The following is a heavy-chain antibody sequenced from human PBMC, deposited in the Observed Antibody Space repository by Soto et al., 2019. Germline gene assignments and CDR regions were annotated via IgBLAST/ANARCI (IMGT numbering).Heavy chain of an antibody. V-gene: IGHV4-34*01. J-gene: IGHJ4*02. D-gene: IGHD6-13*01. Sequence: SETLSLTCAVYGGSFSGYYWSWIRQPPGKGLEWIGEINHSGSTNYNPSLKSRVTISVDTSKNQFSLKLSSVTAADTAVYYCARQQLVRQGKDFDYWGQGTLVTVSS. CDR3: ARQQLVRQGKDFDY. CDR2: INHSGST. CDR1: GGSFSGYY.